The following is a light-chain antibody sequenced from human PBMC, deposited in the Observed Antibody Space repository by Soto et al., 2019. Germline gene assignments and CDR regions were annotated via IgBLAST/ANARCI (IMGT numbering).Light chain of an antibody. CDR1: QSVGNSY. CDR3: HQYANAPLT. V-gene: IGKV3-20*01. J-gene: IGKJ4*01. CDR2: HAS. Sequence: EIVLTQSPGTLSLSPGERATLSCRASQSVGNSYLAWYQQKPGQPPRLLIYHASIRATGTPDRFSGSGSGTDFTLTISRLESEDFAVYYCHQYANAPLTFGGGTKVEIK.